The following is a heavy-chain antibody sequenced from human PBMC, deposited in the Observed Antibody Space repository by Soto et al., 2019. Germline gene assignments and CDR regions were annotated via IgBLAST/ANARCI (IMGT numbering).Heavy chain of an antibody. CDR3: ARFSGGSYNTYYFYYGMAV. CDR1: GYTFTSYG. V-gene: IGHV1-18*01. J-gene: IGHJ6*02. Sequence: ASVKVSCKASGYTFTSYGISWVRQAPGQGLDWMGWISAYNGNTKYAQDLQGRVTMTTDTSTSTAYMELRSLRSDDTAVYYCARFSGGSYNTYYFYYGMAVWGQGTTVTVSS. D-gene: IGHD2-15*01. CDR2: ISAYNGNT.